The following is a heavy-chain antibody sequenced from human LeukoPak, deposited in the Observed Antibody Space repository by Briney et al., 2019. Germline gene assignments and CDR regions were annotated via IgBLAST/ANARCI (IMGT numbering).Heavy chain of an antibody. D-gene: IGHD6-6*01. Sequence: PGGSLRLSCAASGFTFCGSAMHWVRQASGKGLEWVGRIRSKANSYATAYAASVKGRFTISRDDSTNTAYLQMNSLKTEDTAVYYCTGIAARKDYYYMDIWGKGTTVTVSS. CDR1: GFTFCGSA. J-gene: IGHJ6*03. CDR2: IRSKANSYAT. CDR3: TGIAARKDYYYMDI. V-gene: IGHV3-73*01.